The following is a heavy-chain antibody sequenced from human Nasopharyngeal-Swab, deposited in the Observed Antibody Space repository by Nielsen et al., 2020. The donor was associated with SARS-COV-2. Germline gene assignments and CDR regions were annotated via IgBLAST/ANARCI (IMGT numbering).Heavy chain of an antibody. V-gene: IGHV3-7*03. Sequence: GEFLKISCAASGFTFSSYWMSWVRQAPGKGLEWVANIKQDGSEKYYVDSVKGRFTISRDNAKNSLYLQMNSLRAEDTAVYYCAREGQRYYGMDVWGQGTTVTVSS. J-gene: IGHJ6*02. CDR3: AREGQRYYGMDV. CDR2: IKQDGSEK. CDR1: GFTFSSYW.